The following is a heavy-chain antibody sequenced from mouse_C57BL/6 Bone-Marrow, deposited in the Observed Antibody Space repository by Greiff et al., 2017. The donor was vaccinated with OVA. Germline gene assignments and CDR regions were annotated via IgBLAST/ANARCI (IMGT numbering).Heavy chain of an antibody. CDR2: IRSKSNNYAT. CDR3: VRGWLLLFAY. J-gene: IGHJ3*01. V-gene: IGHV10-1*01. Sequence: EVQGVESGGGLVQPKGSLKLSCAASGFSFNTYAMNWVRQAPGKGLEWVARIRSKSNNYATYYADSVKDRFTISRDDSESMLYLQMNNLKTEDTAMYYCVRGWLLLFAYWGQGTLVTVSA. D-gene: IGHD2-3*01. CDR1: GFSFNTYA.